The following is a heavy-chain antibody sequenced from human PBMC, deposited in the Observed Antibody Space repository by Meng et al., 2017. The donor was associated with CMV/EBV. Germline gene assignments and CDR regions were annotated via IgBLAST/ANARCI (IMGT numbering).Heavy chain of an antibody. Sequence: SVKVTCKASGGTFSSYAISWVRQAPGQGLEWMGGIIPILGIANYAQKFQGRVTITADKSTSTAYMELSSLRSEDTAVYYCARLRGGKAAAGNWDYYYYYGMDVWGQGTTVTVSS. CDR3: ARLRGGKAAAGNWDYYYYYGMDV. D-gene: IGHD6-13*01. J-gene: IGHJ6*02. CDR2: IIPILGIA. V-gene: IGHV1-69*10. CDR1: GGTFSSYA.